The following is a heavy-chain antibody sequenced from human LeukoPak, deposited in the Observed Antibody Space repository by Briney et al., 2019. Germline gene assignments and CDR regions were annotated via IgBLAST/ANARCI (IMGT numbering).Heavy chain of an antibody. V-gene: IGHV3-7*01. CDR1: GFTFDTYW. CDR2: IKQDGSEK. Sequence: PGGSLRLSCAASGFTFDTYWMSWVRQAPGKGLEWVANIKQDGSEKDYVDSVKGRFTISRDNAKNTLYLQMNSLRAEDTAVYYCARDPNDYGDYYYYMDVWGKGTTVTVSS. J-gene: IGHJ6*03. D-gene: IGHD4-17*01. CDR3: ARDPNDYGDYYYYMDV.